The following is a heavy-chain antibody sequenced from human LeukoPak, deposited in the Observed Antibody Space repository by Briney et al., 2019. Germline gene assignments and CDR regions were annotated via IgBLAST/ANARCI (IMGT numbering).Heavy chain of an antibody. D-gene: IGHD1-1*01. Sequence: ASVKVSCKASGYTFTGYYMHWVRQAPGQGLEWMGWINPNSGGTNYAQKFQGRVTMTRDTSISTAYMELSRLRSDDTAVYYCARDRELEPYFDYWGQGTLVTVSS. CDR2: INPNSGGT. CDR3: ARDRELEPYFDY. J-gene: IGHJ4*02. CDR1: GYTFTGYY. V-gene: IGHV1-2*02.